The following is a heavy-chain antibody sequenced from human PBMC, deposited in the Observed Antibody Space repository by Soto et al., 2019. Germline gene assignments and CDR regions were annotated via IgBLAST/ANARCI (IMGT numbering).Heavy chain of an antibody. D-gene: IGHD6-13*01. Sequence: QGTRVQSGAEVKKPGASGKVSCKASGSTFTSYGIRWVRQAPGQGLEWMGWISAYNGNTKYVQKFQGRVTMTTDTSTRTACMGLRSLRSDDTAVYYCARYAAAGLNDYWGQGTLVTVSS. J-gene: IGHJ4*02. CDR2: ISAYNGNT. CDR3: ARYAAAGLNDY. V-gene: IGHV1-18*01. CDR1: GSTFTSYG.